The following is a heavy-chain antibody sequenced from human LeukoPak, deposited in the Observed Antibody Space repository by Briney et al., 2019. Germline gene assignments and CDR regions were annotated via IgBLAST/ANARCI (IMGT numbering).Heavy chain of an antibody. J-gene: IGHJ4*02. V-gene: IGHV3-48*04. CDR1: GFTFSSYS. CDR3: ARGPRPNFDY. Sequence: GGSLRLSCAASGFTFSSYSMNWVRQAPGRGLEWVSYISVGSDTIYYADSVKGRFTISKDNAKNSLYLQMHSLRAEDTAVYYCARGPRPNFDYWGQGTLVTVSS. CDR2: ISVGSDTI.